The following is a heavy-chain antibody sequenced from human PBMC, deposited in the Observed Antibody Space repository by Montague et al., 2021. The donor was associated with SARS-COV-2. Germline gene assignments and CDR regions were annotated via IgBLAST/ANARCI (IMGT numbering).Heavy chain of an antibody. J-gene: IGHJ3*02. Sequence: SQRLSCAASGFTFSNYDMNWVRQAPGKGPEWISYISTSAYTTSYAGSVKGRFTISRDNGKNSLYLRMNSLRVEDTAVYYCTRDYRSIVGDGLDIWGQGTKVTVSS. CDR2: ISTSAYTT. CDR1: GFTFSNYD. D-gene: IGHD3-16*02. V-gene: IGHV3-48*03. CDR3: TRDYRSIVGDGLDI.